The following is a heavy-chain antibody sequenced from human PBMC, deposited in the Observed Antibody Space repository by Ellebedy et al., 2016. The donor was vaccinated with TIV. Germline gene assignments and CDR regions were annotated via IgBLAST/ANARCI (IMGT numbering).Heavy chain of an antibody. Sequence: MPGGSLRLSCRVSGGSIGRYFWTWIPKSPEKGLEWIGYVFSSGYTTYNPSLESRVTISIDTSKGQFSLRLTSVTAANTAVYYCARGYDNTGFNDCPYDHWGQGTLVTVSS. D-gene: IGHD1-1*01. J-gene: IGHJ4*01. CDR1: GGSIGRYF. CDR3: ARGYDNTGFNDCPYDH. V-gene: IGHV4-59*01. CDR2: VFSSGYT.